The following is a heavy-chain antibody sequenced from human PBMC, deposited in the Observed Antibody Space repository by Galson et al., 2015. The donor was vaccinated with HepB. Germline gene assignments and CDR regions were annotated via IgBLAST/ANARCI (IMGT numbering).Heavy chain of an antibody. CDR3: AGRPRGYSSGWEYAFDI. Sequence: QSGAEVKKPGESLKISCKASGYRFSTYWIGWVRQMPGRGLEWMGIIYPTDSDTRYSPPFQGQVTISADKSISTAYLQWSSLKASDTAMYYCAGRPRGYSSGWEYAFDIWGQGTLVTVSS. CDR2: IYPTDSDT. D-gene: IGHD6-19*01. V-gene: IGHV5-51*01. J-gene: IGHJ3*02. CDR1: GYRFSTYW.